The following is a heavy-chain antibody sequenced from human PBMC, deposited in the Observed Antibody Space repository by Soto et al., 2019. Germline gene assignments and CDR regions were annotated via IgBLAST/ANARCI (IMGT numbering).Heavy chain of an antibody. Sequence: GESLKISCRGSGYSFTTYSIGWVRQMPGKGLEWLGIIYPRDSEIRYSPSFQGQVTISVDKSISTAYLQWSSLKASDTAMFYCARYRPYEYFDSWGQGTPVTVSS. J-gene: IGHJ4*02. CDR1: GYSFTTYS. CDR2: IYPRDSEI. CDR3: ARYRPYEYFDS. V-gene: IGHV5-51*06. D-gene: IGHD5-12*01.